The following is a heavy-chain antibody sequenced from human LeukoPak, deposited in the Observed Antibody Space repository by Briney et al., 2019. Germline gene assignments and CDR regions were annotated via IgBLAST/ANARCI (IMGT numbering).Heavy chain of an antibody. V-gene: IGHV3-23*01. D-gene: IGHD3-16*01. J-gene: IGHJ4*02. Sequence: GGSLRLSCAASGLSFSSFAMSWVRQGPARGLEWVSSIRGNGDTFYADSVKGRFTLSSDSSRNTVYFQLNNLRVEDTAVYYCAKASWVSSTDAVRWGQGTLVTVSS. CDR3: AKASWVSSTDAVR. CDR2: IRGNGDT. CDR1: GLSFSSFA.